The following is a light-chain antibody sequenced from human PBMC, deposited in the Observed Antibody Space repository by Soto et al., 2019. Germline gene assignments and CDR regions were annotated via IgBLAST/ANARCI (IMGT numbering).Light chain of an antibody. V-gene: IGKV1-39*01. J-gene: IGKJ5*01. CDR2: AAS. CDR3: QQSSSSPPIT. Sequence: DIQLTQSPSSLSASLGDSVSISCRASQNIDNHLNWYRQRSGEAPEVLIYAASALRDGVSSRVSGRGYGTEFILTIKNLLPEDFATYYCQQSSSSPPITFGQGTRLDI. CDR1: QNIDNH.